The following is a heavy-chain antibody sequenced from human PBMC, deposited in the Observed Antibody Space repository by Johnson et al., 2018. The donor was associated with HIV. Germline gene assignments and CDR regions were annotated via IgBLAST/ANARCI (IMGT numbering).Heavy chain of an antibody. V-gene: IGHV3-49*03. D-gene: IGHD1-26*01. Sequence: VQLVESGGGVVQPGRSLRLSCAASGFTFGDYAMSWFRQAPGKGLEWVGFIRSKGYGGTAEYAASVKDRFTISRDDSKTIAYLQMNSLRAEDTAVYYCAKGRSGAGGAFDIWGQGTMVTVSS. CDR2: IRSKGYGGTA. CDR1: GFTFGDYA. J-gene: IGHJ3*02. CDR3: AKGRSGAGGAFDI.